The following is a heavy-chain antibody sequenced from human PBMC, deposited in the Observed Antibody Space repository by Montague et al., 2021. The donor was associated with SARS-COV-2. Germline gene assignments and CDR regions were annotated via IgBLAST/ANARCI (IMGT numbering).Heavy chain of an antibody. CDR2: TYYRSKWNN. Sequence: CAISGDSVSSNTAAWNWIRRSPSRGLEWLGRTYYRSKWNNDYAVSVKSRMTIIAAASENQSSLQLNSVTPEDTAVYYCAGGWLRNGFDPWGQGTLVTVSS. CDR1: GDSVSSNTAA. V-gene: IGHV6-1*01. D-gene: IGHD6-19*01. CDR3: AGGWLRNGFDP. J-gene: IGHJ5*02.